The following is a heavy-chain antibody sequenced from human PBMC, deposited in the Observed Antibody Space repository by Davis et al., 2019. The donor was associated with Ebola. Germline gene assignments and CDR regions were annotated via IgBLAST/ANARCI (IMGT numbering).Heavy chain of an antibody. CDR3: AKEPYDYVWGSYRHRGYYFDY. CDR1: GFTFTSYA. D-gene: IGHD3-16*02. V-gene: IGHV3-23*01. J-gene: IGHJ4*02. CDR2: ISGSGGST. Sequence: PGGSLRLSCAVSGFTFTSYAMSWVRQAPGKGLEWVSAISGSGGSTYYADSVKGRFTISRDNSKNTLYLQMNSLRAEDTAVYYCAKEPYDYVWGSYRHRGYYFDYWGQGALVTVSS.